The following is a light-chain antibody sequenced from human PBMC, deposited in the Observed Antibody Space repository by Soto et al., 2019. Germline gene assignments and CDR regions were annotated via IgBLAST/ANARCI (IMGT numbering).Light chain of an antibody. CDR1: QHISTW. V-gene: IGKV1-12*01. Sequence: DIQMTQSPSSVSASLGDRVTITCRASQHISTWLVWCQHKPGKAPQLLIYAASSLQTGVPSRFSGSGSGTDFTLTISSLQPEDSATYYCQQANSFPFTFGQGTRLEI. CDR3: QQANSFPFT. J-gene: IGKJ2*01. CDR2: AAS.